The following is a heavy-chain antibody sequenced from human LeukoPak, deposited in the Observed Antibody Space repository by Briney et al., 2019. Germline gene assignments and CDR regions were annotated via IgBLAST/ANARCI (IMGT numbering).Heavy chain of an antibody. J-gene: IGHJ4*02. D-gene: IGHD3-22*01. Sequence: GGSLRLPCAASGFTFSSYAMSWVRQAPGKGLEWVSAISGSGGSTYYADSVKGRFTLSRDNSKNTLYLQMNSLRAEDTAVYYCAKMGITYYYDSRGRRFDYWGQGTLVTVSS. CDR3: AKMGITYYYDSRGRRFDY. V-gene: IGHV3-23*01. CDR2: ISGSGGST. CDR1: GFTFSSYA.